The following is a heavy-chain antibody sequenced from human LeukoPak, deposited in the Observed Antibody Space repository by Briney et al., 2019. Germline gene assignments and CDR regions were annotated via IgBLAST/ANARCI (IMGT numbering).Heavy chain of an antibody. CDR3: ASLYYDSSGYSHY. CDR1: GFSFSRYG. J-gene: IGHJ4*02. Sequence: PGGCLRLSCAASGFSFSRYGMQWVRPAPGKGLGWVGFIRYDGSNKYYADSVKGRFTISRDNSKNTLYLQMNSLRAEDTAVYYCASLYYDSSGYSHYWGQGTLVTVSS. CDR2: IRYDGSNK. V-gene: IGHV3-30*02. D-gene: IGHD3-22*01.